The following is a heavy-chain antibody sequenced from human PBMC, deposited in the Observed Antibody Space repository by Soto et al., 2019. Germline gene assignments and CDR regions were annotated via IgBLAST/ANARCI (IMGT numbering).Heavy chain of an antibody. Sequence: ASVKVSFKTSGYTFTSYYIQWVRQAPGQGLEWMGIINPSGGFTTYSQKFQGRVTMTRDTSTSTVYMELSSLRSEDTAVYYCARGRTEDYDRRFFDYWGQGTLVTVSS. CDR3: ARGRTEDYDRRFFDY. CDR2: INPSGGFT. CDR1: GYTFTSYY. D-gene: IGHD4-17*01. J-gene: IGHJ4*02. V-gene: IGHV1-46*03.